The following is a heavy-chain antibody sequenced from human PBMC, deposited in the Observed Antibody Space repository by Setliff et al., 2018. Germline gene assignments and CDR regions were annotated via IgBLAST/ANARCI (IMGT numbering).Heavy chain of an antibody. CDR2: IIPILGIA. Sequence: SVKVSCKASGGTFSSYAISWVRQAPGQGLEWMGGIIPILGIANYAQKLQGRVTITAYKSTSTAYMELSTLISEDTAVYYCASPDYQYYYYYGMDVWGQGTTVTVSS. V-gene: IGHV1-69*10. CDR1: GGTFSSYA. CDR3: ASPDYQYYYYYGMDV. J-gene: IGHJ6*02. D-gene: IGHD3-16*01.